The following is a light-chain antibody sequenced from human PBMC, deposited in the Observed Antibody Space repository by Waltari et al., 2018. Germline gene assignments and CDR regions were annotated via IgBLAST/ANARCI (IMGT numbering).Light chain of an antibody. CDR1: QSVGRS. V-gene: IGKV3-20*01. Sequence: EIVLTQSPGTLSLSPGERATLACRASQSVGRSLAWYQQKPGQAPRLLIYDASRRATGIPDRFSGSGSGTDFSLTISRLESEDFAVYYCQNYVRLPATFGQGTKVEI. J-gene: IGKJ1*01. CDR3: QNYVRLPAT. CDR2: DAS.